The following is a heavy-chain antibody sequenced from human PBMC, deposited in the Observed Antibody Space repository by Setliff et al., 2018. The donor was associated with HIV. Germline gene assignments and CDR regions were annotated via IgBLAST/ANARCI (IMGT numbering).Heavy chain of an antibody. J-gene: IGHJ6*03. CDR2: IKSKTDGGTK. V-gene: IGHV3-15*01. CDR3: TTRAVPSRWGELQFLERYYYSMDV. D-gene: IGHD3-3*01. CDR1: AFTFSNAW. Sequence: PGGSLRLSCAASAFTFSNAWMSWVRQAPGKGLEWVGRIKSKTDGGTKDYAAPVKGRFTISRDDSKNTLYLQMNSLKIEDTAVYYCTTRAVPSRWGELQFLERYYYSMDVWGKGTTVTVSS.